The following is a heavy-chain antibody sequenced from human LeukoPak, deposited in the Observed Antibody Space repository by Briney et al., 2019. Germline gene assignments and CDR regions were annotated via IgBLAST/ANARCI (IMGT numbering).Heavy chain of an antibody. J-gene: IGHJ4*02. V-gene: IGHV3-23*01. D-gene: IGHD3-22*01. CDR2: ISGSGGST. Sequence: GGSLLLSCAASGFTFSSYAMSWVRQAPGKGLEWVSAISGSGGSTYYADSVKGRFTISRDNSKNTLYLQMNSLRAEDTAVYYCAKDRNYYDSTALIVYECYFDYWGQGTLVTVSS. CDR1: GFTFSSYA. CDR3: AKDRNYYDSTALIVYECYFDY.